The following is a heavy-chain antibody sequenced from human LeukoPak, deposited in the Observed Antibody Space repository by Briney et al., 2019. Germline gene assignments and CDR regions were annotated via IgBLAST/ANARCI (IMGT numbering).Heavy chain of an antibody. D-gene: IGHD6-19*01. CDR1: GYSFTSNW. V-gene: IGHV5-51*01. J-gene: IGHJ4*02. CDR3: AVGGSSGYYYFDY. Sequence: GESLKISCKGSGYSFTSNWIGWVRQMPGKGLEWMGIIYPDDSDTRYSPSFQGQVTISADKSISTAFLQWSSLKASDTAMYYCAVGGSSGYYYFDYWGQGTLVTVSS. CDR2: IYPDDSDT.